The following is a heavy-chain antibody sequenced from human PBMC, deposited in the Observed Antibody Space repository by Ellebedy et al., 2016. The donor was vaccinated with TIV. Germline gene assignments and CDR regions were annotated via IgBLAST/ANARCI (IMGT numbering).Heavy chain of an antibody. CDR1: GSTSITYG. D-gene: IGHD3-3*01. V-gene: IGHV3-30*02. CDR2: IRYDGSLE. CDR3: ANPLEPMGEYFDFAH. J-gene: IGHJ4*02. Sequence: PGGPLRLSCAAPGSTSITYGMHWVRQAPGKGVDWVAHIRYDGSLEDYAESVKGRFTISRDNSKNTVYLQMNSLRPEDTAVYYCANPLEPMGEYFDFAHWGQGTLVTVSS.